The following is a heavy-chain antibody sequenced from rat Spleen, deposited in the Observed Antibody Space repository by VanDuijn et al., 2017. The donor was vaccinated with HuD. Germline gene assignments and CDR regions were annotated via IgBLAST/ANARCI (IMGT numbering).Heavy chain of an antibody. Sequence: EVQLVESGGGLVQPGRPLKLSCSASGFTFSDYTMAWVRQAPKKGLEWVAAIVDDGSNTFYRDSVKGRFTISRDNAKSTLYLQMDSLRSEDTATYYCATYGGRDYWGQGVMVTVSS. D-gene: IGHD1-11*01. CDR1: GFTFSDYT. CDR2: IVDDGSNT. J-gene: IGHJ2*01. CDR3: ATYGGRDY. V-gene: IGHV5S10*01.